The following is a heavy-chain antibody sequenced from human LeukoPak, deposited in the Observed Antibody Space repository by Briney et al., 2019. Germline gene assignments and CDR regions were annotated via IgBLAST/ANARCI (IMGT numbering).Heavy chain of an antibody. J-gene: IGHJ4*02. CDR1: GFTVSSNY. D-gene: IGHD6-19*01. CDR2: IYSGGST. Sequence: GGSLRLSCAASGFTVSSNYMSWVRQAPGKGLEWVSVIYSGGSTYYADSVKGRFTISRDNSKNTLYLQMNNLRAEDTAVYYCARDGREVITSGWYYCDCWGQGTLVTVSS. V-gene: IGHV3-53*01. CDR3: ARDGREVITSGWYYCDC.